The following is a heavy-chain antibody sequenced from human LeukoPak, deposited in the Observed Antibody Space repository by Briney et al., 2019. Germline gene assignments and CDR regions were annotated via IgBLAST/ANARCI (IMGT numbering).Heavy chain of an antibody. Sequence: SETLSLTCAVYGGSFSGYYWSWIRQPPGKGLEWIGEINHSGSTNYNPPLKSRVTISVDTSKNQFSLKLSSVTAADTAVYYCARGNHDFWSGYYMLDYWGQGTLVTVSS. J-gene: IGHJ4*02. CDR2: INHSGST. CDR3: ARGNHDFWSGYYMLDY. CDR1: GGSFSGYY. D-gene: IGHD3-3*01. V-gene: IGHV4-34*01.